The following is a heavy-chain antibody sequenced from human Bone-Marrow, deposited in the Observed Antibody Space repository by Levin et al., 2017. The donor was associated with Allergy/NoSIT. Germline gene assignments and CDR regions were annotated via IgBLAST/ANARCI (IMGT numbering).Heavy chain of an antibody. CDR3: AKNLEDHSYYNALDV. Sequence: PGGSLRLSCAASGFKFKEYNMYWVRQAAGKGLEWVSVINWDGRTTDYADSVKGRFTISRDNNKNSLFLQMNSLRSDDTALYFCAKNLEDHSYYNALDVWGQGTTVTVSS. CDR1: GFKFKEYN. J-gene: IGHJ6*02. V-gene: IGHV3-43*01. D-gene: IGHD3-10*01. CDR2: INWDGRTT.